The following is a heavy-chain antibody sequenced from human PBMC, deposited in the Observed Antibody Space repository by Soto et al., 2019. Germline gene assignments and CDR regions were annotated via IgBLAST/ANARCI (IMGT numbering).Heavy chain of an antibody. CDR1: GFTFSSYA. V-gene: IGHV3-30*01. CDR2: ISFDGSNK. CDR3: ARDAVPSDFDY. J-gene: IGHJ4*02. Sequence: QVQLVESGGGVVQPGRSLRLSCAASGFTFSSYAMHWVHQAPGKGLEWVAFISFDGSNKYYADPVKGRFTISRDNSKNTLYLQMNSLRSEDTAVYYCARDAVPSDFDYWGQGTLVTVSS.